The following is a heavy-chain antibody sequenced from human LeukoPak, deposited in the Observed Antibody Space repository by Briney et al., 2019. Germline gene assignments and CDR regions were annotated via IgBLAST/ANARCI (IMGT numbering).Heavy chain of an antibody. J-gene: IGHJ6*03. V-gene: IGHV3-30*02. CDR3: AKGSGWEMSYYYYYMDV. CDR1: GFSFSSYY. CDR2: IKYDGSNQ. Sequence: GGSLRLSCSASGFSFSSYYMHWIRQAPGKGLEWVAYIKYDGSNQQYADSVKGRFSISRDSSKNILYLQMNSLRAEDTAVYYCAKGSGWEMSYYYYYMDVWGKGTTVTIS. D-gene: IGHD1-26*01.